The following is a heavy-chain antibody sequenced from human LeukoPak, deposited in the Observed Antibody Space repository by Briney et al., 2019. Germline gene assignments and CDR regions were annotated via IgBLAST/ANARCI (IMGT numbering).Heavy chain of an antibody. CDR1: GGSINSGNYD. J-gene: IGHJ3*02. Sequence: TLSLTCTVSGGSINSGNYDWSWIRQPAGKGREWFGRIYTSGSTNSHPSLRTRVTISVDTSSNQFSLKLSSVTAADTAVYYCARGASSASDDAFDIWGQGTMVTVSS. CDR3: ARGASSASDDAFDI. CDR2: IYTSGST. V-gene: IGHV4-61*02.